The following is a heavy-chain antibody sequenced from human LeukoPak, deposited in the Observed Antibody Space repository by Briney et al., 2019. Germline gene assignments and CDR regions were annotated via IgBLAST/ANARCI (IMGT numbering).Heavy chain of an antibody. V-gene: IGHV3-15*01. J-gene: IGHJ3*02. Sequence: GGSLRLSCAASGFTFSNAWMSWVRQAPGKGLEWVGRIKSKTDGGTTDYAAPVKGRFTISRDDSKNTLYLQMNSLKTEDTAVYYCTSYYYDFWSGYSKNAFDIWGQGTMVTVSS. CDR3: TSYYYDFWSGYSKNAFDI. CDR2: IKSKTDGGTT. CDR1: GFTFSNAW. D-gene: IGHD3-3*01.